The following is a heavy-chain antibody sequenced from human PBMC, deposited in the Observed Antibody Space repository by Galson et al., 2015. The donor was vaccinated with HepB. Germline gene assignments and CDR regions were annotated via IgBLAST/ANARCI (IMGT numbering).Heavy chain of an antibody. Sequence: SLRLSCAASGFTVSSDYVHWVRQAPGKGLGWVSVITTDGSTYYADSVKGRFTISRDSSKNTVSLQMNSLRADDMAVYYCATGRGFLLRYWGQGTLVTVSS. D-gene: IGHD3-22*01. CDR3: ATGRGFLLRY. CDR1: GFTVSSDY. CDR2: ITTDGST. J-gene: IGHJ4*02. V-gene: IGHV3-53*01.